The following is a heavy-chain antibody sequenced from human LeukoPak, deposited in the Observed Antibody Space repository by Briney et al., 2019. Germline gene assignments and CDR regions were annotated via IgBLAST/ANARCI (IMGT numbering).Heavy chain of an antibody. CDR3: ARAPLAYYFDY. D-gene: IGHD3-16*01. V-gene: IGHV1-2*02. CDR2: INPNSGGT. J-gene: IGHJ4*02. Sequence: ASVKVSCKASGNTFTGYYMHWVRQAPGQGLEWMGWINPNSGGTNYAQKFQGRVTMTRDTSISTAYMELSRLRSYDTAVYYCARAPLAYYFDYWGQGTLVSVSS. CDR1: GNTFTGYY.